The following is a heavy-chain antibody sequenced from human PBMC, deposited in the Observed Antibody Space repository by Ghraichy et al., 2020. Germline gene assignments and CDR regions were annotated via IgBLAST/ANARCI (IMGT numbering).Heavy chain of an antibody. CDR2: MNPNSGNT. CDR3: ARTSSSSWGNYYYYYGMDV. Sequence: ASVKVSCKASGYTFTSYDINWVRQAPGQGLEWMGWMNPNSGNTGYAQKFQGRVTMTRNTSISTAYMELSSLRSEDTAVYYCARTSSSSWGNYYYYYGMDVWGQGTTVTVSS. D-gene: IGHD6-6*01. CDR1: GYTFTSYD. V-gene: IGHV1-8*01. J-gene: IGHJ6*02.